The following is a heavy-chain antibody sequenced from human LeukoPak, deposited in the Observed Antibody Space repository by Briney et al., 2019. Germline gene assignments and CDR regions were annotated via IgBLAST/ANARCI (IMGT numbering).Heavy chain of an antibody. V-gene: IGHV4-34*01. CDR3: ARGYSSSWYFNWFDP. J-gene: IGHJ5*02. Sequence: SETLSLTCAVYGGSFSGYYWSWIRQPPGKGLEWIGEINHSGSTNYNPSLKSRVTISVDTSKNQFSLKPTSVTAADTAVYYCARGYSSSWYFNWFDPWGQGTLVTVSS. D-gene: IGHD6-13*01. CDR1: GGSFSGYY. CDR2: INHSGST.